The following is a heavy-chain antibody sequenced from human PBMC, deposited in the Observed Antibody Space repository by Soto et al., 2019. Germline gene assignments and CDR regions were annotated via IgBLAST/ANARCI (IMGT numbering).Heavy chain of an antibody. V-gene: IGHV3-23*01. CDR2: ISSRGDRA. CDR1: GFTFSRYA. CDR3: AKETGYSYGFQPNALDV. D-gene: IGHD5-18*01. Sequence: GGSLRLSCAGSGFTFSRYAMNWVRQAPGKGLEWVSIISSRGDRASYAESVKGRFTISRDDSKNTLFLHMNSLGAEDTAVYYCAKETGYSYGFQPNALDVWGQGTTVTVSS. J-gene: IGHJ6*02.